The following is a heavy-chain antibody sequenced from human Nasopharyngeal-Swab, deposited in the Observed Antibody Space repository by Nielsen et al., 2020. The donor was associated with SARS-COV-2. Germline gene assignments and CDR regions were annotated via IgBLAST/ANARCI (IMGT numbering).Heavy chain of an antibody. CDR2: IHSDGTST. J-gene: IGHJ2*01. D-gene: IGHD1-1*01. Sequence: GGSLRLSYAASGFTFSSYSMNWVRQAPGMGLEWVSVIHSDGTSTKYADSVKGRFTISRDNSKDTLYLQMNSLRAEDTAVYYCAKDLPEGWNSYLWYFDLWGRGTLVTVSS. CDR3: AKDLPEGWNSYLWYFDL. V-gene: IGHV3-23*03. CDR1: GFTFSSYS.